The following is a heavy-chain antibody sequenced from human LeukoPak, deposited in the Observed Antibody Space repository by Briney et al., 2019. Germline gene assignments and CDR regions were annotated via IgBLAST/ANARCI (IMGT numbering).Heavy chain of an antibody. D-gene: IGHD2-2*01. J-gene: IGHJ4*02. CDR3: TAYGSGSSSIY. Sequence: PGGSLRLSCAASGFTFSNAWMSWVRQAPGKGLEWVGRIKSKFNGGTTDYAAPVQGRFTISRDDSTNTLYLQMNSLKTEDIALYYRTAYGSGSSSIYWGQGTLVTVSS. V-gene: IGHV3-15*01. CDR1: GFTFSNAW. CDR2: IKSKFNGGTT.